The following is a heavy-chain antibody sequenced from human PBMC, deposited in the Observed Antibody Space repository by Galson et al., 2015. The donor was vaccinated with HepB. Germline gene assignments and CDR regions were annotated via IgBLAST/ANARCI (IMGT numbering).Heavy chain of an antibody. V-gene: IGHV3-30*02. Sequence: SLRLSCAASGFTFSNYGMHWVRQAPDKGLEWVAFIPFGGSNKYYEDSVKGRFTISRDNSQNTLHLQMNSLRSEDTAVYYCAKTPGQWQVVDYWGQGTLVTVSS. CDR1: GFTFSNYG. J-gene: IGHJ4*02. CDR3: AKTPGQWQVVDY. D-gene: IGHD6-19*01. CDR2: IPFGGSNK.